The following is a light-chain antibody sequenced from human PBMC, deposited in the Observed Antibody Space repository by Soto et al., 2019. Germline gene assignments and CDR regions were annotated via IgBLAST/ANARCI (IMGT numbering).Light chain of an antibody. CDR3: AAWDDSLNGFYV. CDR1: SSNIGTNS. Sequence: QSVLTQPPSASGTPGQRVTISCSGGSSNIGTNSVNWYQQLPGRAPKLLIYNNDLRPSGVPDRFSGSKSGTSASLAIRGLQSEDEADYYCAAWDDSLNGFYVFGIGTKVTVL. V-gene: IGLV1-44*01. J-gene: IGLJ1*01. CDR2: NND.